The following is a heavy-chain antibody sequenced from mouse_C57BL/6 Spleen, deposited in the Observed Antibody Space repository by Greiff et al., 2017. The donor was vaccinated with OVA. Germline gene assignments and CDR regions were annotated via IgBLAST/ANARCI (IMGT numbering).Heavy chain of an antibody. D-gene: IGHD2-4*01. V-gene: IGHV1-55*01. CDR3: ARLPISGDYGDLDY. CDR2: IYPGSGST. CDR1: GYTFTSYW. J-gene: IGHJ4*01. Sequence: VQLQQPGAELVKPGASVKMSCKASGYTFTSYWITWVKQRPGQGLEWIGNIYPGSGSTNYNEKFKSKATLTVDTSSSTAYMQLSSLTSEDSAVYYCARLPISGDYGDLDYWGQGTSVTVSS.